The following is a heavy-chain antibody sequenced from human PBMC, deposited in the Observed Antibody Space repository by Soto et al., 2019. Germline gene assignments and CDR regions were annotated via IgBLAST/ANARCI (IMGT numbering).Heavy chain of an antibody. CDR2: INHSGST. V-gene: IGHV4-34*01. J-gene: IGHJ1*01. CDR1: GGSFSGYY. CDR3: AVGVRGYFQH. D-gene: IGHD2-8*01. Sequence: SETLSLTCAVYGGSFSGYYWSWIRQPPGKGLEWIGEINHSGSTNYNPSLKSRVTISVDTSKNQFSLKLSSVTAADTAVYYCAVGVRGYFQHWGQGTLVTVS.